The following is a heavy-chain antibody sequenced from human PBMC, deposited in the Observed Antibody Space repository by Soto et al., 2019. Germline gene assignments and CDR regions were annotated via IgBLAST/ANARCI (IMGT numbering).Heavy chain of an antibody. CDR3: ASKALCGLVVYGMGV. V-gene: IGHV1-69*06. CDR1: GGAFSSYA. J-gene: IGHJ6*02. CDR2: IIPIFGTA. Sequence: GASVKVSCKASGGAFSSYAISWVGQAPGQGLEWMGGIIPIFGTANYAQKFQGRVTITADKSTSTAYMELSSLRSEDTAVYYCASKALCGLVVYGMGVWGQGTTVTVSS. D-gene: IGHD2-15*01.